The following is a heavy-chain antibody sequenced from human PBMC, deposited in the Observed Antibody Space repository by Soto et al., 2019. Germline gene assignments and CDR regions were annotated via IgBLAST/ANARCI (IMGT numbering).Heavy chain of an antibody. J-gene: IGHJ4*02. CDR1: GFTFSTSW. CDR2: INPDGSIT. Sequence: EVQLVESGGGLVQPGGSLRLSCAASGFTFSTSWMHWVRQTPGKGLVWVSHINPDGSITNYADSATGRFTISRDNAKNTLFLQMNNLRAEDTSVYFCARDIGYGGNWGQGTLVTVSS. D-gene: IGHD3-16*01. V-gene: IGHV3-74*01. CDR3: ARDIGYGGN.